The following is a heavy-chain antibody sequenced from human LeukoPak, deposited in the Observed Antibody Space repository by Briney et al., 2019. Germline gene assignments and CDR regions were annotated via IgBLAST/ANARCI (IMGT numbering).Heavy chain of an antibody. J-gene: IGHJ3*02. CDR3: ARVLYYYDSSGYSAFDI. CDR2: INWNGGST. CDR1: RFTFSNAW. D-gene: IGHD3-22*01. Sequence: GGSLRLSCAASRFTFSNAWMSWVRQAPGKGLEWVSGINWNGGSTGYADSVKGRFTISRDNAKNSLYLQMNSLRAEDTALYHCARVLYYYDSSGYSAFDIWGQGTMVTVSS. V-gene: IGHV3-20*01.